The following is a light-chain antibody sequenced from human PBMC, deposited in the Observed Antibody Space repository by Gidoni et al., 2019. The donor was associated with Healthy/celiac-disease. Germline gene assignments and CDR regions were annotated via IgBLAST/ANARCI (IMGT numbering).Light chain of an antibody. CDR3: QQSYSTPPWA. V-gene: IGKV1-39*01. Sequence: DIQMTQSPPSLSASVGDRVTITCRASQSISSYLNWYQQKPGKAPKRLIYAASSLQSGVPSRFSGSGAGADFTLTISSLQPEDFATYYYQQSYSTPPWAFGQGTKVEIK. CDR2: AAS. CDR1: QSISSY. J-gene: IGKJ1*01.